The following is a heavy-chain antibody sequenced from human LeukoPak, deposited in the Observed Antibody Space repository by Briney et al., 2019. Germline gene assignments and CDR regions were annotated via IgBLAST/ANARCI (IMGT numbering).Heavy chain of an antibody. V-gene: IGHV3-23*01. Sequence: SGGSLRLSCAASGFTFSSYAMSWVRQAPGKGLEWVSAISGSGGSTYYADSVKGRFTISRDNSKNTLYLQMNSLRAEDTAVYYCAKEYSSSWYFHDAFDIWGQGTMVTVSS. CDR3: AKEYSSSWYFHDAFDI. CDR1: GFTFSSYA. J-gene: IGHJ3*02. CDR2: ISGSGGST. D-gene: IGHD6-13*01.